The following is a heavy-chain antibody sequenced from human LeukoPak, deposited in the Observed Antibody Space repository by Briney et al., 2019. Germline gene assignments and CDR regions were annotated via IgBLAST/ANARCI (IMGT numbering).Heavy chain of an antibody. CDR1: GLTFSSHW. J-gene: IGHJ6*02. CDR2: ITNDGSST. CDR3: ARGVTTDALGFDYHGMDV. Sequence: GGSLRLSCAASGLTFSSHWMHWVRQAPGKGLVWVSRITNDGSSTTYADSVKGRFTISRDNAKNMLYLQVNSLRAEDTAVYYCARGVTTDALGFDYHGMDVWGQGTTVTVSS. D-gene: IGHD4-11*01. V-gene: IGHV3-74*01.